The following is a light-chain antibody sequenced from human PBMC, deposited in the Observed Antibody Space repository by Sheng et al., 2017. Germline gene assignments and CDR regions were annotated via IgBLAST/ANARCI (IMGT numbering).Light chain of an antibody. CDR1: NLGNKY. V-gene: IGLV3-1*01. CDR2: EDT. Sequence: SYDLTQVPSVSVSPGQTASITCSGDNLGNKYSSWYQQKPGQSPLLVIYEDTKRPSGIPDRFSGSNSGNTATLTISGTQAMDEADYYCQAWDSSTENVFGTGTKVTVL. J-gene: IGLJ1*01. CDR3: QAWDSSTENV.